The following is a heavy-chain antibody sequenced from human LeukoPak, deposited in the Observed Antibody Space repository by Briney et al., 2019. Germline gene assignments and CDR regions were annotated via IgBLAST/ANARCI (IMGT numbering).Heavy chain of an antibody. CDR1: GFTFSSYW. Sequence: GGSLRLSCAASGFTFSSYWMSWVRQAPGKGLEWVANIDQDGSEKYYVDSVKGRFTISRDNSKNTLYLQMNSLRAEDTAVYYCARRDSSGWYYLDYWGQGTLVTVSS. CDR3: ARRDSSGWYYLDY. CDR2: IDQDGSEK. J-gene: IGHJ4*02. D-gene: IGHD6-19*01. V-gene: IGHV3-7*05.